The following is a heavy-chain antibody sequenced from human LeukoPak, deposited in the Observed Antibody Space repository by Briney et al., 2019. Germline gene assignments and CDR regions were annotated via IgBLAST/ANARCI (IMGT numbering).Heavy chain of an antibody. D-gene: IGHD6-13*01. Sequence: PSETLSLTCIVSGGSISSSDYYWGWIRQPPGKGLEWIGSIYYGGSTYYNPSLKSRVTISVDTSMNQSSLKLSFVTTADTAVYYCARGLGSSSWSYYYYYGMDVWGQGTTVTVSS. CDR2: IYYGGST. CDR1: GGSISSSDYY. V-gene: IGHV4-39*01. CDR3: ARGLGSSSWSYYYYYGMDV. J-gene: IGHJ6*02.